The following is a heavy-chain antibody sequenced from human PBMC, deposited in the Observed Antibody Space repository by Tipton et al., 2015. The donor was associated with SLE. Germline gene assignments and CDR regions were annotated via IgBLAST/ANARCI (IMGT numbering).Heavy chain of an antibody. CDR3: ARSTGAETWYFDL. CDR1: GGSISSTY. J-gene: IGHJ2*01. V-gene: IGHV4-59*01. Sequence: TLSLTCTVSGGSISSTYWTWIRQPPGKGLEWIGYIYYSGSTHYNPSLNSRVTISVYTSKSQFSLKLTSVTAADTAVYYYARSTGAETWYFDLWGRGTRVTVSS. D-gene: IGHD7-27*01. CDR2: IYYSGST.